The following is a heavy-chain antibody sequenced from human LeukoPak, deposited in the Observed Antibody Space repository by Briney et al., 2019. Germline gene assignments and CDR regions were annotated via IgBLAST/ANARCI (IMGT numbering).Heavy chain of an antibody. CDR3: ARESYCSGGSCYSGRAFDI. J-gene: IGHJ3*02. Sequence: GGSLRLSCAASGFTFSSYWMHWVRQAPGKGLVWVSRINTDGSSTSYVDSVKGRFTISRDNAKNTLYLQMNSLRAEDTAVYYCARESYCSGGSCYSGRAFDIWGQGTMVTVSS. CDR1: GFTFSSYW. V-gene: IGHV3-74*01. D-gene: IGHD2-15*01. CDR2: INTDGSST.